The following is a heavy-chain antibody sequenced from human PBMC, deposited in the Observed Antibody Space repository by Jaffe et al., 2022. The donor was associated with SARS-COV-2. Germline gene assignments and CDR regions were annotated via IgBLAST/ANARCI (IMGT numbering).Heavy chain of an antibody. CDR2: IYGGGST. J-gene: IGHJ4*02. Sequence: EVQLVESGGGLIQPGGSLRLSCAASEFTVITNYMTWVRQAPGKGLEWLSVIYGGGSTYYADSVKGRFTISRDSSRRTLYLQMNSLRADDTAVYYCASGGNDYQTEVWGQGALVTVSS. CDR3: ASGGNDYQTEV. V-gene: IGHV3-53*01. CDR1: EFTVITNY. D-gene: IGHD4-17*01.